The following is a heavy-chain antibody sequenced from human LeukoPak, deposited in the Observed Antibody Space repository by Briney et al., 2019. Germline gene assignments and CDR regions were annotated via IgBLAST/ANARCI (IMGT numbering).Heavy chain of an antibody. CDR1: GFTFSGSA. J-gene: IGHJ4*02. V-gene: IGHV3-73*01. CDR2: IRSKANSYAT. D-gene: IGHD3-22*01. Sequence: AGGSLRLSCAASGFTFSGSAMHWVRQASGKGLEWVGRIRSKANSYATAYAASVKGRFTISRDDSKNTAYQQTNSLKTEDTAVYYCTTLSGSYHGVDYWGQGTLVTVSS. CDR3: TTLSGSYHGVDY.